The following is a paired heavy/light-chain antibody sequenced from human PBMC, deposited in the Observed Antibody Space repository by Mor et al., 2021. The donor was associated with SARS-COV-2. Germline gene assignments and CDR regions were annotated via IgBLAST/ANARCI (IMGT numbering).Heavy chain of an antibody. D-gene: IGHD1-26*01. Sequence: EVQLVESGGGLVKPGGSLRLSCAASGFTFSHYSINWVRQAPGKGLEWVSSLSSSTAYIYYTDSVKGRFTISRDNAKNSLYLQMNSLRAEDTAVYYCARGVGSYPFYLDSWGQGTLVTVSS. CDR2: LSSSTAYI. CDR1: GFTFSHYS. V-gene: IGHV3-21*01. CDR3: ARGVGSYPFYLDS. J-gene: IGHJ4*02.
Light chain of an antibody. V-gene: IGKV1-NL1*01. CDR3: QQYYSTPLT. Sequence: DIQMTQSPASLSASVGGRVTITCRASQGISSSLAWYQQKPGEAPNLLLYAASRLQSGVPSRFSGGGSGTDYTLTITSLQPEDFATYYCQQYYSTPLTFGGGTKVDIK. CDR1: QGISSS. J-gene: IGKJ4*01. CDR2: AAS.